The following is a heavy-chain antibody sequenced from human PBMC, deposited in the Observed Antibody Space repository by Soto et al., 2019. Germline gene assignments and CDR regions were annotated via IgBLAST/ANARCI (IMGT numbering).Heavy chain of an antibody. V-gene: IGHV4-31*03. CDR3: ARDEEGYGHFDS. CDR2: IYYSGST. J-gene: IGHJ4*02. Sequence: QVQLQESGPGLVKPSQTLSLTCTVSGGSISSGGYYWSWIRQHPEKGLEWIGYIYYSGSTYYNPSLKSRLTISVDTSKNHFSLKLSSVTAADTAVYYCARDEEGYGHFDSWGQGTLVSVST. CDR1: GGSISSGGYY. D-gene: IGHD5-12*01.